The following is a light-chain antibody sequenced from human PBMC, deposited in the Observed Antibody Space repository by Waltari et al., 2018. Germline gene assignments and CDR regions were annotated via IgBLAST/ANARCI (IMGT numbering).Light chain of an antibody. Sequence: SVLTQPAPVSGSPGQSIPISCPGTSSDIADYNFVSWYHQHPGKAPKLIIYDVSNRPSGVSNRFSGSWSGNTASLTISGLQAEDEADYYCNSYTTGRTMTVIFGGGTKLTVL. CDR1: SSDIADYNF. CDR3: NSYTTGRTMTVI. CDR2: DVS. V-gene: IGLV2-14*03. J-gene: IGLJ2*01.